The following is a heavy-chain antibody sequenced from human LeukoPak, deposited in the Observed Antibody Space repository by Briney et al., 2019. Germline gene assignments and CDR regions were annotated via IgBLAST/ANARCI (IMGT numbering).Heavy chain of an antibody. D-gene: IGHD2-15*01. CDR3: ARDPLHCSGGSCYSGSDY. J-gene: IGHJ4*02. Sequence: GGSLRLSCAASGFTFSDFSMNGVRQAPGKGLEGISYISSSGSFICYAESYKGRFTISRDNARNSLYLQMSSLRAEDTAVYYCARDPLHCSGGSCYSGSDYWGQGTLVTVSS. V-gene: IGHV3-48*01. CDR1: GFTFSDFS. CDR2: ISSSGSFI.